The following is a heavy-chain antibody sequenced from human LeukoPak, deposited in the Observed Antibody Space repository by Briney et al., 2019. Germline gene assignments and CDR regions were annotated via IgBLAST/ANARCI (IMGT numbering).Heavy chain of an antibody. J-gene: IGHJ4*02. Sequence: PGGSLRLSCAASGFTFSSYAMSWVRQAPGKGLEWVSVTSAGGGATFYADSVKGRFTISRDNAKNTVYLQMSSLRAEDTAVYYCAKDFRIQVTRFDFWGQGTLVTVSS. CDR3: AKDFRIQVTRFDF. D-gene: IGHD4-23*01. CDR1: GFTFSSYA. V-gene: IGHV3-23*01. CDR2: TSAGGGAT.